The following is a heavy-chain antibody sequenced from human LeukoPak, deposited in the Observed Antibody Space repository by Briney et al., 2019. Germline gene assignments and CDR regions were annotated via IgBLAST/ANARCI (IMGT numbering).Heavy chain of an antibody. V-gene: IGHV1-8*02. CDR3: VRGASSKFGVFSTHWFDA. Sequence: ASLKVSCKASGYTFTSYDINRVRHGTGQRLEWMGWMNPKRGITGYVQKFQSRVTITRNTPISTAHSWRCSGRSENTARYYCVRGASSKFGVFSTHWFDAWGQGTLVTVSS. J-gene: IGHJ5*02. CDR2: MNPKRGIT. CDR1: GYTFTSYD. D-gene: IGHD3-3*01.